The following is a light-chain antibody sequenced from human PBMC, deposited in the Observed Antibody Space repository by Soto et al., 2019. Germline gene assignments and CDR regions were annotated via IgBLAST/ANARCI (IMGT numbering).Light chain of an antibody. CDR3: QQSFTSPWT. CDR1: QSISSL. V-gene: IGKV1-39*01. J-gene: IGKJ1*01. Sequence: DIQMTQSPSSLSASVGDRVSITCRASQSISSLLNWYQQKPGKAPNLLIYSASSLQSGVPSRFSGSGSGTDFTLTISSLQPEDFASYYCQQSFTSPWTFGQGTKVDIK. CDR2: SAS.